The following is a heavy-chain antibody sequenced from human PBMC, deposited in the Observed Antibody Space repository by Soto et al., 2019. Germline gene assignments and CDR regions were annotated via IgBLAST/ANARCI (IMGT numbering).Heavy chain of an antibody. CDR1: GGSISSSNW. CDR2: IYHSGST. V-gene: IGHV4-4*02. Sequence: QVQLQESGPGLVKPSVTLSLTCAVSGGSISSSNWWSWVRQPPGKGLEWIGEIYHSGSTNYNPSLKIRVTISVDKSKNQFSLKLSSVTAADTAVYYCARVRVDDFWSGTYFDYWGPGTLVTVSS. J-gene: IGHJ4*02. D-gene: IGHD3-3*01. CDR3: ARVRVDDFWSGTYFDY.